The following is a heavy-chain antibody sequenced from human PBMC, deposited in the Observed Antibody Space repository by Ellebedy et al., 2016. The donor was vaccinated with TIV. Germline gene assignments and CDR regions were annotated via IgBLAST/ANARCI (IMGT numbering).Heavy chain of an antibody. D-gene: IGHD4-23*01. J-gene: IGHJ3*01. V-gene: IGHV3-21*04. Sequence: PGGSLRLSCAASGFTFSSHSMNWVRQAPGKGLEWVSSISSFGRYIYYGDSVKGRFTISRDNAKDSLFLQMNSLRAEDTAIYFCARDPVGVGPAFDVWGQGTMVTVSS. CDR3: ARDPVGVGPAFDV. CDR2: ISSFGRYI. CDR1: GFTFSSHS.